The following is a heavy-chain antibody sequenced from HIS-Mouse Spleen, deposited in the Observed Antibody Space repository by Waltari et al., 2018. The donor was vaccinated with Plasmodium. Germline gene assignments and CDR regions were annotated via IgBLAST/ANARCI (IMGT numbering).Heavy chain of an antibody. J-gene: IGHJ4*02. CDR2: IYYSGST. CDR1: GGSISRGGYY. Sequence: QVQLQESGPGLVKPSQTLSLTCTVSGGSISRGGYYWSWIRQHPGQGLEWIGYIYYSGSTYYNPSLKSRVTISVDTSKNQFSLKLSSVTAADTAVYYCARSIAATVTFYFDYWGQGTLVTVSS. V-gene: IGHV4-31*03. CDR3: ARSIAATVTFYFDY. D-gene: IGHD6-13*01.